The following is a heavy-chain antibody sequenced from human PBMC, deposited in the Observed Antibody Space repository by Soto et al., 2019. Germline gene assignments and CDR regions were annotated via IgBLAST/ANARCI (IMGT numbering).Heavy chain of an antibody. Sequence: QLQLQESGSGLVKPSQTLSLMCDVSGGSITRGGYSWSWIRQLPGKGLEWLGYIYDNGNTYYHASLKSRVTISVDRTQNQFSLNLTSVTAADTAGYYCARWSPLYGMDVWGQGATVTVSS. J-gene: IGHJ6*02. CDR2: IYDNGNT. D-gene: IGHD3-3*01. CDR3: ARWSPLYGMDV. V-gene: IGHV4-30-2*01. CDR1: GGSITRGGYS.